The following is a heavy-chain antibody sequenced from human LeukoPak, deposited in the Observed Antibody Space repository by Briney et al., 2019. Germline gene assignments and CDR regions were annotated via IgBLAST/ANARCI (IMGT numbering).Heavy chain of an antibody. CDR2: IYTSGST. CDR3: AGGSSGWHYGMDV. D-gene: IGHD6-19*01. V-gene: IGHV4-4*07. Sequence: SETLSLTCTVSGGSISSYNWSWIRHPAGQGREWSGRIYTSGSTNYNTPLKSRVTMSVDTSKNQFSLKLSSVTAADTAVYYCAGGSSGWHYGMDVWGQGTTVTVSS. CDR1: GGSISSYN. J-gene: IGHJ6*02.